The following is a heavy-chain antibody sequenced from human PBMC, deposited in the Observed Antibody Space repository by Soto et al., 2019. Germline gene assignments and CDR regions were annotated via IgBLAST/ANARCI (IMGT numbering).Heavy chain of an antibody. J-gene: IGHJ6*02. Sequence: SETLSLTCTISGGSLSVYYWSWIRQSPGKGLEWLAFIYNTGSAYYNPSLKSRLTISIGTSRNDFSLNLRSVTAADTAVYFCARDLWGYCGTDCYPLDVWGQGTTVTVSS. CDR2: IYNTGSA. D-gene: IGHD2-21*02. CDR3: ARDLWGYCGTDCYPLDV. V-gene: IGHV4-59*01. CDR1: GGSLSVYY.